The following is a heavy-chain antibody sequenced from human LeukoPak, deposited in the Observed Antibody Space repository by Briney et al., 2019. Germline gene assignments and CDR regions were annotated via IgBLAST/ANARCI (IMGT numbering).Heavy chain of an antibody. D-gene: IGHD6-13*01. CDR3: AREGSSSWYVDY. J-gene: IGHJ4*02. Sequence: PGGSLRLSYAASGFTFSDYYMSWIRQAPGKGLEWVSYSSGSSIYYADFVKGRFTISRDNAKNSLYLQMNSLRAEDTAVYYCAREGSSSWYVDYWGQGTLVTVSS. CDR2: SSGSSI. V-gene: IGHV3-11*01. CDR1: GFTFSDYY.